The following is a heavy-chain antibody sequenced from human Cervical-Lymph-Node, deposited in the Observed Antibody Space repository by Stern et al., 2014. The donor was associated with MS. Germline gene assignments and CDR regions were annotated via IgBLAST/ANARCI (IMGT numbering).Heavy chain of an antibody. CDR2: FDPEDGEI. D-gene: IGHD4/OR15-4a*01. J-gene: IGHJ4*02. CDR1: GYTLTDLS. CDR3: ATGPAKIDYYFDY. V-gene: IGHV1-24*01. Sequence: VQLVQSGAEVKKPGASVKVSCKVSGYTLTDLSMHWVRQAPGKGLEWMGGFDPEDGEIIYAEKFKDRFTMTEDTTTDKAYMELSSLRSEDTAVYYCATGPAKIDYYFDYWGQGTLVTVSS.